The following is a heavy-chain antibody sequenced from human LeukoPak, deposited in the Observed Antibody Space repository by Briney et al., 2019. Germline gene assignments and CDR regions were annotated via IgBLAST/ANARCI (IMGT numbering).Heavy chain of an antibody. CDR2: ISYDGSNK. CDR3: ARTYYYDSTGYLFYYYGMDV. Sequence: GGSLRLSCAASGFTFSNYAMHWVRQAPGKGLEGVAVISYDGSNKYYADSVKGRFTISRDNSKNTLYLQMNSLRAEDTAVYYCARTYYYDSTGYLFYYYGMDVWGQGTTVTVSS. CDR1: GFTFSNYA. V-gene: IGHV3-30-3*01. D-gene: IGHD3-22*01. J-gene: IGHJ6*02.